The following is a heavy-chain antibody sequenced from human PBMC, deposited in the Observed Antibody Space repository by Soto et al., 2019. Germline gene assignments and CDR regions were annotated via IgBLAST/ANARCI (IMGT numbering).Heavy chain of an antibody. J-gene: IGHJ6*02. Sequence: EVQLVESGGGLVQPGGSLRLSCAASGFTFNAYWMHWVRQPPGKGLVWVSRLNRDGSIKNYGDSMKGRITISRDNADKPVYLQINRLRDEATTVYYCVRGLKNYYAMDVWGQGTTVTVSS. CDR3: VRGLKNYYAMDV. D-gene: IGHD3-10*01. CDR2: LNRDGSIK. CDR1: GFTFNAYW. V-gene: IGHV3-74*01.